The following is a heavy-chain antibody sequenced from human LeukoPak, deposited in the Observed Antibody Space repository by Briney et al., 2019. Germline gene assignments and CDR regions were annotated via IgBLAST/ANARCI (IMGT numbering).Heavy chain of an antibody. V-gene: IGHV1-2*02. CDR1: GYTFTCYY. J-gene: IGHJ4*02. CDR2: INPNSGGT. Sequence: ASVKVSCKASGYTFTCYYMHWVRQAPGQGREWMGWINPNSGGTNYAQKFQGRVTMTRDTSISTAYMELSRLRSDDTAVYYCARNYDFWSGYVYWGQGTLVTVSS. D-gene: IGHD3-3*01. CDR3: ARNYDFWSGYVY.